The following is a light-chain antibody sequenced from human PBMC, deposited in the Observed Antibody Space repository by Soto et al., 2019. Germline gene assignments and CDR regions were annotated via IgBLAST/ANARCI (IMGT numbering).Light chain of an antibody. Sequence: EIVLTQSPGTLSLSPGERATLSCRASQSISNIYLAWYQQKPGQAPRLLISSTSSRATGIPDRFSGSGSGTDFTLTISRLEPEDSAASYCQQCGHSPRTFGQGTKV. CDR3: QQCGHSPRT. V-gene: IGKV3-20*01. CDR2: STS. J-gene: IGKJ1*01. CDR1: QSISNIY.